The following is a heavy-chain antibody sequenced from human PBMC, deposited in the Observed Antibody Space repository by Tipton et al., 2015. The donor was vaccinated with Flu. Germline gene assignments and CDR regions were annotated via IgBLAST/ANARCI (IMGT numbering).Heavy chain of an antibody. D-gene: IGHD1-14*01. J-gene: IGHJ3*02. CDR1: GFTFSSYA. V-gene: IGHV3-23*01. CDR3: AKGGEPMRAFDI. Sequence: SLRLSCAASGFTFSSYAMSWVRQAPGKGLEWVSAISGSGGSTYYADSVKGRFTISRDNSKNTLYLQMNSLRAEDTAVYYCAKGGEPMRAFDIWGQGTMVTVSS. CDR2: ISGSGGST.